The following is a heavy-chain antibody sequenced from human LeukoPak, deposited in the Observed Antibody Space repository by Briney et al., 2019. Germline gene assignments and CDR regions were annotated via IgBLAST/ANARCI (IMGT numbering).Heavy chain of an antibody. CDR1: GFTFSSYW. J-gene: IGHJ3*02. V-gene: IGHV3-7*01. D-gene: IGHD3-22*01. CDR2: IKQDGSEK. CDR3: ARPPDSSGYYRYAFDI. Sequence: GGSLRLSCAASGFTFSSYWMSWVRQAPGKGLEWVANIKQDGSEKYYVDSVKGRFTISRDNAKNSLYLQMNSLRAEDTAVYYCARPPDSSGYYRYAFDIWGQGTMVTVSS.